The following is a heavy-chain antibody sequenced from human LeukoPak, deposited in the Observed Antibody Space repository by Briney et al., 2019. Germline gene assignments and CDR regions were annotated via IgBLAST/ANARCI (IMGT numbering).Heavy chain of an antibody. CDR3: ARDYPYSYYMNV. CDR1: GFSFSHYA. D-gene: IGHD4-11*01. J-gene: IGHJ6*03. CDR2: ITSSSDYI. Sequence: GGSLRLSCAGSGFSFSHYAINWVRQAPGKGLEWVSSITSSSDYIYYAGSVKGRFTISRDNAKNLLYLQMNSLRAEDTAVYYCARDYPYSYYMNVWGNGTTVTVSS. V-gene: IGHV3-21*01.